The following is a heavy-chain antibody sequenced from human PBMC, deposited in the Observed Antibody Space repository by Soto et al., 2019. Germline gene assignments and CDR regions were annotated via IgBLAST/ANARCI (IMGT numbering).Heavy chain of an antibody. Sequence: SETLSLTCAVYGGSFSGYYWTWIRQPPGTGLEWIGEINHSGRTNYNPSLKIRVTISVDTSKNQFSLKLTSVTAAYTAVYYCARDKITGLFDYWGQGTLVTVSS. CDR3: ARDKITGLFDY. D-gene: IGHD2-8*02. CDR2: INHSGRT. V-gene: IGHV4-34*01. J-gene: IGHJ4*02. CDR1: GGSFSGYY.